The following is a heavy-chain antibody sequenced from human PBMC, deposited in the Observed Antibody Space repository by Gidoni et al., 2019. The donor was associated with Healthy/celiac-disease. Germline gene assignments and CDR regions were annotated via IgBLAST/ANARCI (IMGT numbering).Heavy chain of an antibody. Sequence: QVQLQESGPGLVKPSQTLSLTCAVSGGSISSGGYSWSWIRQPPGKGLEWIGYIYYSGSTYYNPSLKSRVTISVDTSKNQFSLKLSSVTAADTAVYYCARDILTVGDAFDIWGQGTMVTVSS. V-gene: IGHV4-30-4*07. D-gene: IGHD3-9*01. CDR2: IYYSGST. CDR1: GGSISSGGYS. CDR3: ARDILTVGDAFDI. J-gene: IGHJ3*02.